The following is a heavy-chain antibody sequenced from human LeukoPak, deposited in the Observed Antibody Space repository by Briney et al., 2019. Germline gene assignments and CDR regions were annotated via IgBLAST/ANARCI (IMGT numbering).Heavy chain of an antibody. CDR1: GGSFSGYY. CDR2: INHSGST. CDR3: AREIAVAGGGDY. D-gene: IGHD6-19*01. Sequence: PSETLSLTCAVYGGSFSGYYWSWIRQPPGKGLEWIGEINHSGSTNYNPSLKSRVTISVDTSKNQFSLKLSSVTAADTAVYYCAREIAVAGGGDYWGQGTLVTVSS. V-gene: IGHV4-34*01. J-gene: IGHJ4*02.